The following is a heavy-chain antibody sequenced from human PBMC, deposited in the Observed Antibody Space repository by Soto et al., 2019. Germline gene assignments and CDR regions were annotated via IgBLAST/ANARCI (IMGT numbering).Heavy chain of an antibody. CDR1: GFTFSSYA. J-gene: IGHJ6*02. CDR3: GRDRSPPIQQTGDDHYGMDV. V-gene: IGHV3-30-3*01. D-gene: IGHD7-27*01. CDR2: ISYDGSNK. Sequence: GRCLRVSCAASGFTFSSYAMHWVRQAPGKPLEWGAVISYDGSNKYYADSVKGRFTISRDNSKNTLYLKMNSLRAEDTAVYYCGRDRSPPIQQTGDDHYGMDVSAQGTTV.